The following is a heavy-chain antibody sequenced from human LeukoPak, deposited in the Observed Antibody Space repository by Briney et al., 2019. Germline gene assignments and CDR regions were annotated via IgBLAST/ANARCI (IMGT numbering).Heavy chain of an antibody. CDR3: VRGTSNWYGVGS. Sequence: GGSLRLSCAASGFKFNIFTLDWVRQAPGKGPEWVASLSSDNYYMNYADSVRGRFTISRDNAKNSLYLQMNNLRGDDTAVYFCVRGTSNWYGVGSWGRGTLVTVSS. J-gene: IGHJ4*02. CDR1: GFKFNIFT. CDR2: LSSDNYYM. V-gene: IGHV3-21*01. D-gene: IGHD6-13*01.